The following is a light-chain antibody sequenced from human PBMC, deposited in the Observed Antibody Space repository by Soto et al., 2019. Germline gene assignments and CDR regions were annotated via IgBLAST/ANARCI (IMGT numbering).Light chain of an antibody. V-gene: IGLV2-8*01. J-gene: IGLJ2*01. CDR3: AAWDDSLSSPV. CDR1: SSDIGGYDY. CDR2: EVS. Sequence: QSALTQPPSASGSPGQSVTISCTGTSSDIGGYDYVSWYQQHPGKAPKLIIYEVSKRPSGVPDRFSGSKSGNTASLTVSGLQAEDEADYYCAAWDDSLSSPVFGGGTKLTVL.